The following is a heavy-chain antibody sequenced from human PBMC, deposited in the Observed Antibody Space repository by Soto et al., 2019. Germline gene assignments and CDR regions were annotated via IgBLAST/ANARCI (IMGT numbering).Heavy chain of an antibody. V-gene: IGHV3-23*01. CDR3: TKANRYCSGANCFTFDY. D-gene: IGHD2-15*01. Sequence: GGSLRLSCTASGFTFSNYAMSWVRQAPGKGLEWVSSFSSGGGGTYYADSVKGRFTISRDNSKNTLSLQMNSLRAEDTAVYYCTKANRYCSGANCFTFDYWGLGTLVTVSS. CDR1: GFTFSNYA. J-gene: IGHJ4*02. CDR2: FSSGGGGT.